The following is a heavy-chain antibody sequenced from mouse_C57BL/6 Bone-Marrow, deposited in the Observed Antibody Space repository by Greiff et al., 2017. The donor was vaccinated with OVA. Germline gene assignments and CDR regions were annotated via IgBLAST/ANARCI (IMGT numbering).Heavy chain of an antibody. J-gene: IGHJ3*01. CDR1: GYTFTTYP. CDR3: ARKVWVWFAY. D-gene: IGHD1-3*01. Sequence: VQLQQSGAELVKPGASVKMSCKASGYTFTTYPIEWMKQSHGKSLEWIGDINPNNGGTIYNQKFKGKATLTVDKSSSTAYMELRSLTSEDTAVYYCARKVWVWFAYWGQGTLVTVSA. CDR2: INPNNGGT. V-gene: IGHV1-18*01.